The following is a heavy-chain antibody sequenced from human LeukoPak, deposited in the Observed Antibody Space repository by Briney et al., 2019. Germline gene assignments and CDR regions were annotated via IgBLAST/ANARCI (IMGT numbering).Heavy chain of an antibody. CDR3: AKGGGYEAQYYYYYLDV. CDR2: IRYDGSNK. V-gene: IGHV3-30*02. Sequence: GGSLRLSCAASGFTFSSYGMHWVRQAPGKGLEWVAFIRYDGSNKYYADSVKGRFTISRVNSKNTLYLQMKSLRAEDTAVYYCAKGGGYEAQYYYYYLDVWGKGTTVTISS. CDR1: GFTFSSYG. J-gene: IGHJ6*03. D-gene: IGHD5-12*01.